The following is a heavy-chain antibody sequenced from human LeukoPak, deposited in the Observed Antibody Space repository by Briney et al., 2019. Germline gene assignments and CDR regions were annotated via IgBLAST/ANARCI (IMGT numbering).Heavy chain of an antibody. CDR2: IHHSGSN. CDR3: ARHGSGPRGIYYYSYIDV. V-gene: IGHV4-34*01. D-gene: IGHD6-25*01. J-gene: IGHJ6*03. CDR1: GGTISSYY. Sequence: WETLSLTCTASGGTISSYYWSWIRQPPGKGLEWIGEIHHSGSNKYNPSLKSRVTISVDSSKKQFSLKLSSVTAADTAVYYCARHGSGPRGIYYYSYIDVWGKGATFTVSS.